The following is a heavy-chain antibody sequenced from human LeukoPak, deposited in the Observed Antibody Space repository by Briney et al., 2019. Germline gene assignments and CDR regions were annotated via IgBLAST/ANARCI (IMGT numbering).Heavy chain of an antibody. J-gene: IGHJ1*01. Sequence: GGSLRLSCAASGFTFSTFAMNWVRQAPGKGLEWVSFITGSSSTIYYADSVKGRFTISRDNAKNSLYLQMNSLRAEDTAVYYCARGRRLSGVIGRRLYAAEYFQHWGQGTLVTVSS. CDR2: ITGSSSTI. CDR1: GFTFSTFA. V-gene: IGHV3-48*01. CDR3: ARGRRLSGVIGRRLYAAEYFQH. D-gene: IGHD2-8*01.